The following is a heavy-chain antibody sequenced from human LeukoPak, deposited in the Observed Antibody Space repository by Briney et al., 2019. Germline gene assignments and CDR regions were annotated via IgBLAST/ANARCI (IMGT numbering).Heavy chain of an antibody. Sequence: PGGSLRLSCAASGFTFDKAWMTWVRQAPGKGLEWVGRIHNSGTSSYNPSLKSRVTMSMDTSKNQFSLEMTSVTAADTAMYYCARSLVPPAYWYFDSWGQGTLVAVSS. D-gene: IGHD2-21*01. CDR2: IHNSGTS. V-gene: IGHV4-59*10. CDR1: GFTFDKAW. J-gene: IGHJ4*02. CDR3: ARSLVPPAYWYFDS.